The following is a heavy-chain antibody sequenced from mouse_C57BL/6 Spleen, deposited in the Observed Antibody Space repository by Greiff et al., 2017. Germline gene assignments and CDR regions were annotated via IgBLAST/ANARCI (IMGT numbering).Heavy chain of an antibody. CDR2: ILPSIGRT. CDR3: ARDYYGSSPWYFDV. V-gene: IGHV15-2*01. J-gene: IGHJ1*03. D-gene: IGHD1-1*01. CDR1: DSEVFPIAY. Sequence: VQLQQSGSELRRPGSSVKLSCKDFDSEVFPIAYMSWVRQKPGHGFEWIGGILPSIGRTIYGEKFEDKATLDADTLSNTAYLELNSLTSEDSAIYYCARDYYGSSPWYFDVWGTGTTVTVSS.